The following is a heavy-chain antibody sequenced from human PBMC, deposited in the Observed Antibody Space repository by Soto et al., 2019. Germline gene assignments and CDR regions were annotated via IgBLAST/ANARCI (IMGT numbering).Heavy chain of an antibody. Sequence: GGSLRLSCAASGFTFSSYAMSWVRQAPGKGLEWVSAISGSGGSTYYADSVKGRFTISRDNSKNTLYLQMNSLRAEDTAVYYCARTHSRSWTGYYYYGMDVWGQGTTVTVSS. CDR2: ISGSGGST. CDR3: ARTHSRSWTGYYYYGMDV. J-gene: IGHJ6*02. V-gene: IGHV3-23*01. CDR1: GFTFSSYA. D-gene: IGHD6-13*01.